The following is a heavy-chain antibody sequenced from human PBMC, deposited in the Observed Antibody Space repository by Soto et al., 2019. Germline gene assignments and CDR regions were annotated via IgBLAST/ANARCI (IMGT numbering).Heavy chain of an antibody. Sequence: QVQLVESGGRVVQPGRSLRLSCAASGFSFSYYAMHWVRQAPGKGLEWVAVIAYDASKKYYADSVKGRFTISRDNSKNTLYLQMNSLRDEDTAVYYCASPYCSGGSCYLTEYFQHWGQGTLVTVSS. CDR2: IAYDASKK. V-gene: IGHV3-30*03. J-gene: IGHJ1*01. CDR1: GFSFSYYA. CDR3: ASPYCSGGSCYLTEYFQH. D-gene: IGHD2-15*01.